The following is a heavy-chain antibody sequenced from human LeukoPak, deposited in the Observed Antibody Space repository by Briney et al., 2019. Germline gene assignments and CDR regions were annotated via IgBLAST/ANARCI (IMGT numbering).Heavy chain of an antibody. V-gene: IGHV5-10-1*01. CDR3: ARCCSSNSCPFEY. CDR1: GYSFTSYW. J-gene: IGHJ4*02. CDR2: LDPSDSYT. D-gene: IGHD2-2*01. Sequence: GESLKISCKGSGYSFTSYWITWVRQMPGKGLEWMGRLDPSDSYTNYSPSFQGHVTISADKSISTAYLQWSSLKASDTAMYYCARCCSSNSCPFEYWGQGTLVTVSS.